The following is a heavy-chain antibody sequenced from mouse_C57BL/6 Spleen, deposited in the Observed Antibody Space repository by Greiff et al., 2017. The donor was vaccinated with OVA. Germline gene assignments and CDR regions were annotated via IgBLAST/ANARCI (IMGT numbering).Heavy chain of an antibody. V-gene: IGHV1-64*01. CDR1: GYTFTSYW. CDR2: IHPNSGST. J-gene: IGHJ2*01. CDR3: ARSELGLDYYFDY. D-gene: IGHD4-1*01. Sequence: VQLQQSGAELVKPGASVKLSCKASGYTFTSYWMHWVKQRPGQGLEWIGMIHPNSGSTNYNEKFKSKATLTVDKSSSTAYMQLSSLTSEDSAVYYCARSELGLDYYFDYWGQGTTLTVSS.